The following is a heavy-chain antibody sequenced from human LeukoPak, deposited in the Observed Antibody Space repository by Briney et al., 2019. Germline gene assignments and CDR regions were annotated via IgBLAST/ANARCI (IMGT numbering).Heavy chain of an antibody. CDR1: GGSFSGYY. J-gene: IGHJ4*02. D-gene: IGHD4-23*01. CDR3: ARGDYGGNSYYFYY. V-gene: IGHV4-34*01. Sequence: SETLSLTCAVYGGSFSGYYWSWIRQPPGKGLEWIGEINHSGSTNYNPSLKSRVTISVDTSKNQFSLKLSSVTAADTAVYYCARGDYGGNSYYFYYWGQGTLVTVSP. CDR2: INHSGST.